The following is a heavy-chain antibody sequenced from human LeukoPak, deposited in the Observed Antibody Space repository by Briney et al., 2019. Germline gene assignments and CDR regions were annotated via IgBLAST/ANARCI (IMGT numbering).Heavy chain of an antibody. Sequence: GGSLRLSCAASGFTFSSYGMHWVRQAPGKGLEWVTFIRYDGTNKYYADSVKGRFAISRDNSKNTLYLQMNSLRSEDTAVYYCACGNYYYYYMDVWGKGTTVTVSS. CDR2: IRYDGTNK. D-gene: IGHD1-14*01. J-gene: IGHJ6*03. CDR3: ACGNYYYYYMDV. CDR1: GFTFSSYG. V-gene: IGHV3-30*02.